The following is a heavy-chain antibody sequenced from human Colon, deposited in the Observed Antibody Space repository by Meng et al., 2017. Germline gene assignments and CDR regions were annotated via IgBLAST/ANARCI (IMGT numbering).Heavy chain of an antibody. D-gene: IGHD3-10*01. CDR2: IGTAGDT. CDR1: GFTFSSYD. Sequence: GESLKISCAASGFTFSSYDMHWVRQATGKGLEWVSAIGTAGDTYYPGSVKGRFTISRENAKNSLYLQMNSLRAGDTAVYYCARSIARSGSYYNYYYYGMDFWGQGTMVTVSS. V-gene: IGHV3-13*01. J-gene: IGHJ6*02. CDR3: ARSIARSGSYYNYYYYGMDF.